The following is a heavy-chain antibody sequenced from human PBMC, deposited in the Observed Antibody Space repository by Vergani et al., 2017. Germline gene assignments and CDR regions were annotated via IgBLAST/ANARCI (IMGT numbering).Heavy chain of an antibody. J-gene: IGHJ4*02. CDR1: GYTFSNYY. D-gene: IGHD3-9*01. CDR3: ARGDYGMLTGYRY. V-gene: IGHV1-46*03. CDR2: INPSVGHT. Sequence: QVQLVQSGAELKKSGASVKFSCKTSGYTFSNYYMHWVRQAPGQGLDWMGIINPSVGHTNYAQKFQGRVTMTRDTSTSTVYMELSNVRSEDTAIYYCARGDYGMLTGYRYWGQGTLVTVSA.